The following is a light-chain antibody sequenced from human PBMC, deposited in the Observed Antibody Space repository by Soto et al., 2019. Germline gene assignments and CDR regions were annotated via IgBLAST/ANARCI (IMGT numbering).Light chain of an antibody. J-gene: IGKJ1*01. CDR3: QHFGNSLWT. V-gene: IGKV3-20*01. CDR2: GAS. CDR1: QSVASRN. Sequence: EIVLTQSPGTLSLSPGERATLSCRASQSVASRNLAWYQQKSGQAPRLLIYGASSRAIHTPDRFSGSGSGTDFTLTISDLEAEDFAVYYCQHFGNSLWTFGQGTKVEI.